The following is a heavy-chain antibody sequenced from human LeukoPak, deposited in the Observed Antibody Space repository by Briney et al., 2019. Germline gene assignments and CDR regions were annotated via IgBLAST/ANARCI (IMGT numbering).Heavy chain of an antibody. D-gene: IGHD6-19*01. CDR2: IYYSGST. J-gene: IGHJ5*02. CDR3: ARIIAVAGTYWFDP. Sequence: SETLSLTCTVSGGSISSYYWSWIRQPPGKGLEWIGYIYYSGSTNYNPSLKSRVTISVDTSKNQFSLKLSSVTAADTAVYYCARIIAVAGTYWFDPWGQGTPVTVSS. V-gene: IGHV4-59*01. CDR1: GGSISSYY.